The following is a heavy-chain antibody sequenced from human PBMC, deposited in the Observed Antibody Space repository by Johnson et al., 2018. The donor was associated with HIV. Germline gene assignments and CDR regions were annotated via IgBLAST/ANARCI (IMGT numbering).Heavy chain of an antibody. CDR3: AKDRRTYSSSADAFDI. J-gene: IGHJ3*02. CDR1: GFTVSSNY. D-gene: IGHD6-6*01. Sequence: EVQLVESGGGLVKPGGSMRLSCAASGFTVSSNYMSWVRQAPGKGLEWVSVIDTAGSTYDADSVKGRFTISRDISKNTLYLQMNSLRAEDTAVYYCAKDRRTYSSSADAFDIWGQGTMVTVSS. CDR2: IDTAGST. V-gene: IGHV3-66*01.